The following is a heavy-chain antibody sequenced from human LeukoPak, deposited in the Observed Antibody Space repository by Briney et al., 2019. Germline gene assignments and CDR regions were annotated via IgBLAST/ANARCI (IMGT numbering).Heavy chain of an antibody. Sequence: PGGSLRLSCAASGFTFSSYWMHWVRQAPGKGLVWVSRINSDGSSTSYADSVKGRFTISRDNAKNTLYLQMNSLRAEDTAVYYCARDPHCSSTSCYDYYYYYGMDVWGQGTTVTVSS. CDR2: INSDGSST. V-gene: IGHV3-74*01. CDR3: ARDPHCSSTSCYDYYYYYGMDV. D-gene: IGHD2-2*01. J-gene: IGHJ6*02. CDR1: GFTFSSYW.